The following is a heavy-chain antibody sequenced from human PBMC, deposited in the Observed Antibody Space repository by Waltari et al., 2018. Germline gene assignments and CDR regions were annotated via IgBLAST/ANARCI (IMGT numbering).Heavy chain of an antibody. CDR2: INSDGGST. Sequence: EVQLVESGGGLVQPGGSLRLSCAASGFTFSSYWMHWVRQAPGKGLVWVSRINSDGGSTSYADSVKGRFTISRDNAKNTLYLQMNSLRAEDTAVYYCARDCSSFNWFDPWGQGTLVTVSS. CDR3: ARDCSSFNWFDP. D-gene: IGHD3-10*02. V-gene: IGHV3-74*01. J-gene: IGHJ5*02. CDR1: GFTFSSYW.